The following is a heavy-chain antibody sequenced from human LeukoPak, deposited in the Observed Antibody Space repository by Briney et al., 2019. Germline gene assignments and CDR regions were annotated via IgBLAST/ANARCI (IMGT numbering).Heavy chain of an antibody. V-gene: IGHV5-51*01. Sequence: GESLKISCKGSGYSFTSYWIGWVRQMPGKGLEWMGIIYPGDSDTRYSPSFQGQVTISADKSISTAYLQWSSLKASDTAMYYCARLVGAATNYYYYYYMDVWGKGTTVTVSS. CDR1: GYSFTSYW. J-gene: IGHJ6*03. CDR3: ARLVGAATNYYYYYYMDV. CDR2: IYPGDSDT. D-gene: IGHD1-26*01.